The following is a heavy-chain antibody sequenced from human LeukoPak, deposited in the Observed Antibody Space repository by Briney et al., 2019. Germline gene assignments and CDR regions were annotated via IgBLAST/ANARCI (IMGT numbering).Heavy chain of an antibody. D-gene: IGHD3-3*01. CDR3: AKANRITIFGVVSWSDAFDI. CDR2: ISGRSTYI. J-gene: IGHJ3*02. CDR1: GFTFSAYT. V-gene: IGHV3-21*04. Sequence: GGSLRLSCAASGFTFSAYTMNWVRQAPGKGLEWVSFISGRSTYICYADSVKGRFTVSRDNARNSLYMQMNSLRAEDTALYYCAKANRITIFGVVSWSDAFDIWGQGTMVTVSS.